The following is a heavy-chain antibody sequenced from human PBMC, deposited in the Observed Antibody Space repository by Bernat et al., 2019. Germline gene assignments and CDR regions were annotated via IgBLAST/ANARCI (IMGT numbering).Heavy chain of an antibody. CDR1: GGTFSSYA. CDR3: ARAGDGLYYYYYYMDV. J-gene: IGHJ6*03. CDR2: IIPIFGTA. V-gene: IGHV1-69*01. D-gene: IGHD2-21*01. Sequence: GSSVKVSCKASGGTFSSYAISWVRQAPGQGLEWMGGIIPIFGTANYAQKFQGRVTITADESTSTAYMELSSLRSEDTAVYYCARAGDGLYYYYYYMDVWGKGTTVTVSS.